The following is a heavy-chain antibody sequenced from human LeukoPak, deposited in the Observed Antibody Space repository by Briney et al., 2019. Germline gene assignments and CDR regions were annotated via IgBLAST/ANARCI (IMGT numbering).Heavy chain of an antibody. D-gene: IGHD4-17*01. CDR3: ARYGVNDAFDI. CDR2: LYSGGTT. V-gene: IGHV3-53*01. Sequence: PAGGSLRLSCAASGFSVSSNYISWVRQAPGKGLEWVSTLYSGGTTYYIDSVKGRFSISRDSSKNTVYLQMTSLRVEDTAVYYCARYGVNDAFDIWGQGTMVTVSS. CDR1: GFSVSSNY. J-gene: IGHJ3*02.